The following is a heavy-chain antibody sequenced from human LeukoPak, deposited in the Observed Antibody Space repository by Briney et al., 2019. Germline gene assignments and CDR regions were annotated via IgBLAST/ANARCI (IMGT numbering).Heavy chain of an antibody. D-gene: IGHD3-3*01. V-gene: IGHV4-38-2*01. J-gene: IGHJ4*02. CDR3: ARHTYDFWSGYPDY. CDR1: GYSISSGYY. Sequence: SETLSLTCAVSGYSISSGYYWGWIRQPPGKGLEWIGTIYHSGSTYYNPSLKSRVTISVDTSKNQFSLKVSSVTAADTAVYYCARHTYDFWSGYPDYWGQGTLVTVSS. CDR2: IYHSGST.